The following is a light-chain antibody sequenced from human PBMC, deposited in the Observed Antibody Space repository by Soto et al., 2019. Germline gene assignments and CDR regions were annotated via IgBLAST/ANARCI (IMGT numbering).Light chain of an antibody. J-gene: IGLJ1*01. V-gene: IGLV2-14*01. CDR2: EVS. CDR3: SSYTSSSTV. Sequence: QSVLTQPASVSGSPVQSITISFTGTSSDVGGYNYVSWYQQHPGKAPKLMIYEVSNRPSGVSNRFSGSKSGNTASLTISGLQAEDEADYYCSSYTSSSTVFGTGTKVTVL. CDR1: SSDVGGYNY.